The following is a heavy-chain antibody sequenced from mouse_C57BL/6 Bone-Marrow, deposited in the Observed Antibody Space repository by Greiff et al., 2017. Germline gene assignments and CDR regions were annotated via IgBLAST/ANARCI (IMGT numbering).Heavy chain of an antibody. J-gene: IGHJ2*01. D-gene: IGHD2-5*01. CDR3: ARISNYREYYFDY. CDR1: GFSLTSYA. V-gene: IGHV2-9-1*01. Sequence: VQRVESGPGLVAPSQSLSITCTVSGFSLTSYAISWVRQPPGKGLEWLGVIWTGGGTNYNSALKSRLSISKDNSKSQVFLKMNSLQTDDTARYYCARISNYREYYFDYWGQGTTLTVSS. CDR2: IWTGGGT.